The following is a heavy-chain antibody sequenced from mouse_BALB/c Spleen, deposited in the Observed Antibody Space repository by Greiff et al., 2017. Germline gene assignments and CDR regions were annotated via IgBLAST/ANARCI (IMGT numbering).Heavy chain of an antibody. Sequence: EVHLVESGGGLVKPGGSLKLSCAASGFTFSDYYMYWVRQTPEKRLEWVATISDGGSYTYYPDSVKGRFTISRDNAKNNLYLQMSSLKSEDTAMYYCARDGFTTATLYAMDYWGQGTSVTVSS. CDR2: ISDGGSYT. J-gene: IGHJ4*01. V-gene: IGHV5-4*02. CDR1: GFTFSDYY. D-gene: IGHD1-2*01. CDR3: ARDGFTTATLYAMDY.